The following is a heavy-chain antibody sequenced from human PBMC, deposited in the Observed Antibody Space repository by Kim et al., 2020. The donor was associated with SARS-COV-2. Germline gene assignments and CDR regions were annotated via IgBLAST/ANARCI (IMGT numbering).Heavy chain of an antibody. V-gene: IGHV4-4*07. D-gene: IGHD6-13*01. Sequence: SETLSLTCTVSGGSISSYYWSWIRQPAGKGLEWIGRIYTSGSTNYNPSLKSRVTMSVDTSKNQFSLKLSSVTAADTAVYYCARASVPGYSSSWYGVYNWFDPWGQGTLVTVSS. CDR2: IYTSGST. CDR3: ARASVPGYSSSWYGVYNWFDP. J-gene: IGHJ5*02. CDR1: GGSISSYY.